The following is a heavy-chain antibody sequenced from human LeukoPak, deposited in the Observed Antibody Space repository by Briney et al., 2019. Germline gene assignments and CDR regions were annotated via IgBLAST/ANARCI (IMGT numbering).Heavy chain of an antibody. CDR1: GFMFSSYV. CDR3: ARVSATNAFDI. D-gene: IGHD6-25*01. J-gene: IGHJ3*02. V-gene: IGHV3-23*01. CDR2: ISGRGDTT. Sequence: GGSLRLSCAASGFMFSSYVMTWVRQAPGKGLEWVSLISGRGDTTYYADSVKGRFTISRDNSKNTLYLQMNSLRAEDTAVYYCARVSATNAFDIWGQGTMVTVSS.